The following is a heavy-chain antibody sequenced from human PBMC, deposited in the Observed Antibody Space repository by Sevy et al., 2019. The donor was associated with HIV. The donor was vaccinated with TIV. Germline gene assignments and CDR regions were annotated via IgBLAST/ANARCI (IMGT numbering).Heavy chain of an antibody. V-gene: IGHV3-30*18. J-gene: IGHJ1*01. Sequence: GGSLRLSCAASGFTFSSYAIHWVRQTPGKGLEWVAVISYDGNNKYYADSVKGRFTVSRDNSKNTLYAQMNSLRAEDTAVYYCAKDHKLWSEGGFLHHWGQGTLVTVSS. CDR2: ISYDGNNK. CDR1: GFTFSSYA. D-gene: IGHD3-16*01. CDR3: AKDHKLWSEGGFLHH.